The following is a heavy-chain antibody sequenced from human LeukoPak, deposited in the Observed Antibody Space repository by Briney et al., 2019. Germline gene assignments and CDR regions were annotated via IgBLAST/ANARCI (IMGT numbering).Heavy chain of an antibody. CDR1: GFTFSSYS. CDR3: ATHPRYSSSWYRVSYFDY. V-gene: IGHV3-21*01. Sequence: GGSLRLSCAASGFTFSSYSMNWVRQAPGKGLEWVSSISSSSYIYYADSVKGRFTISRDNAKSSLYLQMNSLRAEDTAVYYCATHPRYSSSWYRVSYFDYWGQGTLVTVSS. CDR2: ISSSSYI. D-gene: IGHD6-13*01. J-gene: IGHJ4*02.